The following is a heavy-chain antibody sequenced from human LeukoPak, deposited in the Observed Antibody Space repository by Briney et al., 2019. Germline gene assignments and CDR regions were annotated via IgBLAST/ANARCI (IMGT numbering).Heavy chain of an antibody. CDR1: GGSISSSAYH. Sequence: SETLSLTCTVSGGSISSSAYHWGWIRQPPGKGLEWIGSIHNSGSTYYNPALKSRVTISVRTSKNQFSLKLSSVTAADTAVYYCARQLRGFGELLWDYWGQGTLVTVSS. V-gene: IGHV4-39*01. J-gene: IGHJ4*02. D-gene: IGHD3-10*01. CDR2: IHNSGST. CDR3: ARQLRGFGELLWDY.